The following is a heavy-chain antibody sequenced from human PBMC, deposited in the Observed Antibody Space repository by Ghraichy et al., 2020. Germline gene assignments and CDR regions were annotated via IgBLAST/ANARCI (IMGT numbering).Heavy chain of an antibody. J-gene: IGHJ4*02. Sequence: SQTLSLTCTVSGGSISSRSHYWGWIRQPPGRGLEWIGSIYYGGSTYYNPSLKSRVTMTVDTSKNQFSLKLTSVTAADTAVYYCARHELASEELLGSDYWGQGTLVTVSS. CDR1: GGSISSRSHY. CDR3: ARHELASEELLGSDY. D-gene: IGHD1-26*01. CDR2: IYYGGST. V-gene: IGHV4-39*01.